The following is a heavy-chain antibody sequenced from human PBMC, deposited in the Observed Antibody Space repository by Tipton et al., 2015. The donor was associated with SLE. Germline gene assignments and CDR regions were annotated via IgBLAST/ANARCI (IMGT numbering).Heavy chain of an antibody. D-gene: IGHD3-22*01. V-gene: IGHV3-21*01. CDR1: GFTISSYS. Sequence: SLRLSCAASGFTISSYSMNWVRQAPGKGLEWVSSISSSSSYIYYADSVKGRFTISRDNAKNSLYLQMNSLRAEDTAVYYCARALGYYYDSSSLYYYYYGMDVWGQGTTVTVSS. CDR2: ISSSSSYI. J-gene: IGHJ6*02. CDR3: ARALGYYYDSSSLYYYYYGMDV.